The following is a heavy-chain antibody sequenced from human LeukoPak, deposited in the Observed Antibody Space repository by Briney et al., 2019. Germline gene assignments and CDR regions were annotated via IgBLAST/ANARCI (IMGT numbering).Heavy chain of an antibody. CDR1: GGSISSGGYS. Sequence: SETLSLTCAVSGGSISSGGYSWSWIRQPPGKGLEWIGYIYYSGSTNYNPSLKSRVTISVDTSKNQFSLKLSSVTAADTAVYYCARHPASTANFDYWGQGTLVTVSS. J-gene: IGHJ4*02. CDR2: IYYSGST. D-gene: IGHD2-21*02. CDR3: ARHPASTANFDY. V-gene: IGHV4-61*08.